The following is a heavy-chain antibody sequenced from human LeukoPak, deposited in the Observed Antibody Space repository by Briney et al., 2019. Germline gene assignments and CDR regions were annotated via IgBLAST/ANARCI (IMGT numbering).Heavy chain of an antibody. V-gene: IGHV3-30*02. D-gene: IGHD6-19*01. J-gene: IGHJ4*02. CDR1: GFTFSSYG. CDR3: AXDPXEAVAGTPFDY. CDR2: IRYDGSNK. Sequence: SGGSLRLSCAASGFTFSSYGMHWVRQAPGKGLEWVAFIRYDGSNKYYADSVKGRFTISRDNSKNTLYLQMNSLRAEDTAVYYXAXDPXEAVAGTPFDYWGQGTLVTVSS.